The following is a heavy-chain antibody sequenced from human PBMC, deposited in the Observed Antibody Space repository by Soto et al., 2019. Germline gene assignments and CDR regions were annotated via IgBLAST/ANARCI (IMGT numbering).Heavy chain of an antibody. J-gene: IGHJ5*02. V-gene: IGHV3-9*01. CDR2: ISWNSGSI. CDR1: GFTFDDYA. D-gene: IGHD3-10*01. Sequence: PGGSLRLSCAASGFTFDDYAMHWVRQAPGKGLEWVSGISWNSGSIGYADSVKGRFTISRDNAKNSLYLQMNSLRAEDTALYYCAKDSNNGGFKLFAKPHWFDTWGQGTLVTVSS. CDR3: AKDSNNGGFKLFAKPHWFDT.